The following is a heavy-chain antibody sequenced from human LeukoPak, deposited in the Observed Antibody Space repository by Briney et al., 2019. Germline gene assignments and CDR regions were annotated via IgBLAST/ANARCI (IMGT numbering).Heavy chain of an antibody. D-gene: IGHD3-22*01. Sequence: ASVKVSCKASGYTFTSHYMHWVRQAPGQGLEWMGIINPSGGSTSYAQKFQGRVTMTRDTSTSTVYMELSSLRSEDTAVYYCARPHSDGSASYYFDYWGQGTLVTVSS. J-gene: IGHJ4*02. V-gene: IGHV1-46*01. CDR1: GYTFTSHY. CDR2: INPSGGST. CDR3: ARPHSDGSASYYFDY.